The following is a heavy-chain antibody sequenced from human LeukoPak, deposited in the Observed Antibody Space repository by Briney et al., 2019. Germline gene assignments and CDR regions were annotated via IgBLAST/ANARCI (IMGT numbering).Heavy chain of an antibody. J-gene: IGHJ6*03. V-gene: IGHV3-74*01. D-gene: IGHD5-24*01. CDR2: INSDGSSN. Sequence: GGSLRLSCAASGFTFSSYWMHWVRQDPGKGLVWVSRINSDGSSNSYADSVKGRFTISRDNAKNMLYLQMNSLKTEDTAVYNCARWGPVERATIWENYYYYYMDVWGKGTTVTVSS. CDR1: GFTFSSYW. CDR3: ARWGPVERATIWENYYYYYMDV.